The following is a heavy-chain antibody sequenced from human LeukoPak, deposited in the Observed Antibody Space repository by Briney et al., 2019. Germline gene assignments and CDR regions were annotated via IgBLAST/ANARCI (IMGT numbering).Heavy chain of an antibody. D-gene: IGHD5-12*01. CDR2: ISYTGST. Sequence: SETLSLTRTVSGGSISSYYWSWIRQPPGKGLEWIGYISYTGSTNYNPSLESRVTISVDTSKNQFSLKLNSVTAADTAVYYRARALASGRLPYFDYWGPGTLVTVSS. V-gene: IGHV4-59*01. CDR3: ARALASGRLPYFDY. J-gene: IGHJ4*02. CDR1: GGSISSYY.